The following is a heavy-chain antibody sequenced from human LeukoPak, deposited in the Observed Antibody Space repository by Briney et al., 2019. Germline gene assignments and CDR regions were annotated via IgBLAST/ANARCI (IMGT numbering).Heavy chain of an antibody. V-gene: IGHV3-23*01. D-gene: IGHD2-2*01. CDR1: GFTFSSYA. J-gene: IGHJ6*02. CDR3: AKDLQDIVVVPAAMSLYYGMDV. Sequence: PGGSLRLSCAASGFTFSSYAMSWVRQAPGKGLEWVSAISGSGDNTYYADSVKGRFTISRDNSKNTLYLQMNSLRAEDTAVYYCAKDLQDIVVVPAAMSLYYGMDVWGQGTTVTVSS. CDR2: ISGSGDNT.